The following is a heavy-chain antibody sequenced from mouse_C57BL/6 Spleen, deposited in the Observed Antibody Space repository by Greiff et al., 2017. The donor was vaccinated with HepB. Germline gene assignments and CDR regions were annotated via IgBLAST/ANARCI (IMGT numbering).Heavy chain of an antibody. D-gene: IGHD1-1*01. CDR2: INPNNGGT. J-gene: IGHJ2*01. Sequence: DVQLQESGPELVKPGASVKMSCKASGYTFTDYNMHWVKQSHGKSLEWIGYINPNNGGTSYNQKFKGKATLTVNKSSSTAYMELRSLTSEDSAVYYCARSLYSPYFDYWGQGTTLTVSS. CDR1: GYTFTDYN. V-gene: IGHV1-22*01. CDR3: ARSLYSPYFDY.